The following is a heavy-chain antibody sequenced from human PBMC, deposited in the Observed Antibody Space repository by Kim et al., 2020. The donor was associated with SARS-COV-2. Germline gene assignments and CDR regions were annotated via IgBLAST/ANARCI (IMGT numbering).Heavy chain of an antibody. J-gene: IGHJ3*02. D-gene: IGHD3-10*01. CDR2: IYNSGIT. CDR1: GGSISSYY. V-gene: IGHV4-59*08. CDR3: ARQGSGGRAFDI. Sequence: SETLSLTCTVSGGSISSYYWNWIRQPPGKGLEWIGYIYNSGITNYNPSLKSRVTISVDTSKNQFSLKLSSVTAADTAVYYCARQGSGGRAFDIWGQGTMVTVSS.